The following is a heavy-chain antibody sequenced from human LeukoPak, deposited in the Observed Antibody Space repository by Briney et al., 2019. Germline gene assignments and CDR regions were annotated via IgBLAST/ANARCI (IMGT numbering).Heavy chain of an antibody. V-gene: IGHV3-15*01. Sequence: PGGSLRLSCVASGFTFSAAWMSWVRQAPGKGLEWVGRLKSKASGGTEEYAAPVKGRFTISRDDSKNTLYLQMDSLKIEDTAVYYCARGPVGATTKNHFDYWGQGTLVTVSS. J-gene: IGHJ4*02. CDR2: LKSKASGGTE. CDR3: ARGPVGATTKNHFDY. D-gene: IGHD1-26*01. CDR1: GFTFSAAW.